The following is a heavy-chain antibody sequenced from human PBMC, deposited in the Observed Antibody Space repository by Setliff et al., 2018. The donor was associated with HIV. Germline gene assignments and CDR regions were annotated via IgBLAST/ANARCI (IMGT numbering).Heavy chain of an antibody. CDR3: AVHYYDSSGYDY. V-gene: IGHV4-30-4*08. Sequence: SETLSLTCTVSGDSISSDDHYWSWIRQTPGKGLEWIGYIFNTGSTYYKSSLASRLTMSIDTSRNQFSLKLRSVTAADTAVYYCAVHYYDSSGYDYWGQGTLVTVSS. CDR1: GDSISSDDHY. D-gene: IGHD3-22*01. CDR2: IFNTGST. J-gene: IGHJ4*02.